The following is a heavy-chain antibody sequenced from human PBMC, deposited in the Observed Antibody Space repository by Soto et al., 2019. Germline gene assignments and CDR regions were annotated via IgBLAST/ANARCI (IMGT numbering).Heavy chain of an antibody. CDR3: ASDRGDTTIV. J-gene: IGHJ4*02. Sequence: QVQLQELGPGLVKPSQTLSLTCTVSGGSITNDDHYCSWIRQPPGKGLEWIGSIYYSGTTYYKPSVKSRVTMSVVTSTTQFSLKLTSVTAADSAVYYCASDRGDTTIVWGQGTMVTVSA. D-gene: IGHD5-18*01. CDR1: GGSITNDDHY. V-gene: IGHV4-30-4*01. CDR2: IYYSGTT.